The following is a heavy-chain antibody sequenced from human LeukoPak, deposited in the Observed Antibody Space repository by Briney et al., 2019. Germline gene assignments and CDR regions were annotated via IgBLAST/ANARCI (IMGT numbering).Heavy chain of an antibody. CDR1: GFTFSIYA. J-gene: IGHJ4*02. CDR3: ARLLYSSRLFDY. CDR2: ISSSSGYI. Sequence: GGSLRLSCAASGFTFSIYAMSWVRQAPGKGLEWVSSISSSSGYIYYADSVKGRFIISRDNAKNSLYLQMNSLTAEDTAVYYCARLLYSSRLFDYWGQGTLVTVSS. D-gene: IGHD6-13*01. V-gene: IGHV3-21*01.